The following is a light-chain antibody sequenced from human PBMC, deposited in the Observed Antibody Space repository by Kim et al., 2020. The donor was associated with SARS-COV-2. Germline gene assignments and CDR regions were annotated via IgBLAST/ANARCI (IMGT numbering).Light chain of an antibody. CDR1: QSVSSN. Sequence: SPGETAPLSGRASQSVSSNVAWYQQKPGQAPRLLIYDASTRATGVPARFSGSGSGTDFTLTISSLQSEDLAVYHCQQYDDWPPWTFGQGTKVDIK. V-gene: IGKV3-15*01. J-gene: IGKJ1*01. CDR2: DAS. CDR3: QQYDDWPPWT.